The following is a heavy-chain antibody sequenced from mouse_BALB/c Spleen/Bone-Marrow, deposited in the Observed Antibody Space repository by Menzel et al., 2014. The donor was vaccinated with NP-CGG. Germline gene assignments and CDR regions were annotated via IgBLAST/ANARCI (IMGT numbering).Heavy chain of an antibody. V-gene: IGHV1-54*01. J-gene: IGHJ3*01. CDR1: GYAFTYYL. CDR2: INPGTGGT. Sequence: VQRVESGAEQVRPGTSVKVSCKAAGYAFTYYLIDWIKQRPGQRPGQGLEWIGVINPGTGGTNYNEKFKGRATLTADNSSSTAYMQLSSLTSDDSAVYSCARRPWFAYWGQGTLVTVSA. CDR3: ARRPWFAY.